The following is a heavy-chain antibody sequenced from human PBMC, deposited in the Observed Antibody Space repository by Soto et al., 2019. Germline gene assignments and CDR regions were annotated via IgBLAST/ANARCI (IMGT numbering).Heavy chain of an antibody. CDR3: ERVSATEYCISPSCYGYYYYYGMDV. D-gene: IGHD2-2*01. CDR1: GDSVSSNSAA. J-gene: IGHJ6*04. Sequence: SQTLSLTCAISGDSVSSNSAAWNWIRQSPSRGLEWLGRTYYRSKWYNDYAVSVKSRITINPDTSKNQFSLQLNSVTPEDTAVYYCERVSATEYCISPSCYGYYYYYGMDVWGKGTTVTASS. CDR2: TYYRSKWYN. V-gene: IGHV6-1*01.